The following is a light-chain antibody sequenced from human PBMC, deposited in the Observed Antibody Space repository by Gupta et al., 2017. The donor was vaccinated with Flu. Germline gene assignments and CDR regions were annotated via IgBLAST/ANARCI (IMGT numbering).Light chain of an antibody. V-gene: IGKV1-39*01. CDR1: QSISSY. CDR2: AAS. Sequence: SSLSASVGDRVTITCRASQSISSYLHWYKQKPGKAPNLLIYAASSLQSGVPSRFSGSGYGTYFTLTINSRQPEDFATYYCQQTDSSPQITFGGGTKVEIK. J-gene: IGKJ4*01. CDR3: QQTDSSPQIT.